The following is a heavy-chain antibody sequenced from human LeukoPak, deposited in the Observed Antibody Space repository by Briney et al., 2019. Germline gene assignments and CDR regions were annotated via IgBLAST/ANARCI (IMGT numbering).Heavy chain of an antibody. Sequence: ASVKVSCKASGYTFTSYDINWVRQATGQGLEWMGWMNPNSGNTGYAQKFQGRVTMTRDMSTSTVYMELSSLRSEDTAVYYCARDGFGVVDYYYYYMDVWGKGTTVTVSS. V-gene: IGHV1-8*01. J-gene: IGHJ6*03. CDR2: MNPNSGNT. CDR3: ARDGFGVVDYYYYYMDV. D-gene: IGHD3-3*01. CDR1: GYTFTSYD.